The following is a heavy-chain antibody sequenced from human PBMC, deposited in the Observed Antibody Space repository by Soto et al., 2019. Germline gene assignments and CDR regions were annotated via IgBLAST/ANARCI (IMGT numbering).Heavy chain of an antibody. CDR3: ARHLPPTTVTNGYFDY. J-gene: IGHJ4*02. D-gene: IGHD4-17*01. Sequence: SETLSLTCTVSGGSISSSSYYWGWIRQPPGKGLEWIGSIYYSGSTYYNPSLKSRVTISVDTSKNQFSLKLSSVTAADTAVYYCARHLPPTTVTNGYFDYWGQGTLVTVS. V-gene: IGHV4-39*01. CDR1: GGSISSSSYY. CDR2: IYYSGST.